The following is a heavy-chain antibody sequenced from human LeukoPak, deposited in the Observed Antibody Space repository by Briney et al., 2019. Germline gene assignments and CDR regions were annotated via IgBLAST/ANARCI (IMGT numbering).Heavy chain of an antibody. J-gene: IGHJ4*02. CDR1: GYTFTDYY. Sequence: GASVKVSCKASGYTFTDYYMHWVRQAPGQGREWVGWINPNSGGTNYAQKFQGRVTMTRDTSISTVYMEMSRLRSDDTAVYYCARESVPAVAARRGLNYWGQGTLVAVSS. D-gene: IGHD6-6*01. CDR3: ARESVPAVAARRGLNY. CDR2: INPNSGGT. V-gene: IGHV1-2*02.